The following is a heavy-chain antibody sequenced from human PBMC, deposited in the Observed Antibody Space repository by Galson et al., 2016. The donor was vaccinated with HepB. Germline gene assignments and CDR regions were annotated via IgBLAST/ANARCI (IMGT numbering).Heavy chain of an antibody. Sequence: SVKVSCKASGYTFTSNAIHWVRQAPGQRLEWLGWVSAADDNTRYSQNFQGRVTFTRDTSASTVYMELSALRPEDTATYFCARGNTDGWYHDYWSQGTLVIVSS. D-gene: IGHD6-19*01. J-gene: IGHJ4*02. CDR2: VSAADDNT. V-gene: IGHV1-3*01. CDR3: ARGNTDGWYHDY. CDR1: GYTFTSNA.